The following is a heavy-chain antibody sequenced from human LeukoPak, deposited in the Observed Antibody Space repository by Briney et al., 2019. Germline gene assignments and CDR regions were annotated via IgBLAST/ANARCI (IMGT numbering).Heavy chain of an antibody. V-gene: IGHV1-69*04. CDR3: ARRTTDGYNLLDAFDI. CDR1: GGTFSSYA. J-gene: IGHJ3*02. Sequence: GASVKVSCKASGGTFSSYAISWVRQAPGQGLEWMGRIIPILGIANYAQKFQGRVTITADKSTSTAYMELSSLRSEDTAVYYCARRTTDGYNLLDAFDIWGQGTMVTVSS. CDR2: IIPILGIA. D-gene: IGHD5-24*01.